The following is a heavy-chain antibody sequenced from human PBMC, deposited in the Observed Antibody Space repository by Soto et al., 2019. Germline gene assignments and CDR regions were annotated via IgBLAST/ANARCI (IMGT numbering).Heavy chain of an antibody. CDR3: ARVNPLYYDFWSGYLDY. D-gene: IGHD3-3*01. V-gene: IGHV1-18*04. J-gene: IGHJ4*02. CDR2: ISAYNGNT. Sequence: GASVKVSCKASGYTFTYRYLHWVRQAPGQGLEWMGWISAYNGNTNYARKLQGRVTMTTDTSTSTAYMELRSLRSDDTAVYYCARVNPLYYDFWSGYLDYWGQGTLVTVSS. CDR1: GYTFTYRY.